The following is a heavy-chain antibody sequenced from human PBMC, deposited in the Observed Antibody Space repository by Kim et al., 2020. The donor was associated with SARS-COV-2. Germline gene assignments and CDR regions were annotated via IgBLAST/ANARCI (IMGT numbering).Heavy chain of an antibody. Sequence: NPSLKSRVTISVDTSKNQFSLKLSSVTAADTAVYYCARQFEDCGGDCYSVWGQGTLVTVSS. CDR3: ARQFEDCGGDCYSV. J-gene: IGHJ4*02. D-gene: IGHD2-21*02. V-gene: IGHV4-39*01.